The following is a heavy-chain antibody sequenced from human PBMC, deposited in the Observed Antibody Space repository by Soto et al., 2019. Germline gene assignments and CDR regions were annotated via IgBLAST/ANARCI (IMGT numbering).Heavy chain of an antibody. J-gene: IGHJ4*02. D-gene: IGHD6-13*01. Sequence: ASVKVSFKASGYTFTSYGISWVRQAPGQGLEWMGWISAYNGNTNYAQKLQGRVTMTTDTSTSTAYMELRSLRSDDTAVYYCERDDISHGIAAPSRYWGQGTLVTVSS. V-gene: IGHV1-18*01. CDR2: ISAYNGNT. CDR3: ERDDISHGIAAPSRY. CDR1: GYTFTSYG.